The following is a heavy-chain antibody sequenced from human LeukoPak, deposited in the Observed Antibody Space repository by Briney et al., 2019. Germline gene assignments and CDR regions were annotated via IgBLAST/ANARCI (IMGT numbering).Heavy chain of an antibody. CDR3: ARRYTNYAPLDY. D-gene: IGHD1-1*01. CDR2: IYHSGGT. CDR1: GGSFSGYY. Sequence: SETLSITCAVYGGSFSGYYWSWIRQPPGKRLEWIGEIYHSGGTNYNPSLKSRVTISVDTSKNQFSLKLSSVTAADTAVYYCARRYTNYAPLDYWGQGTLVTVSS. J-gene: IGHJ4*02. V-gene: IGHV4-34*01.